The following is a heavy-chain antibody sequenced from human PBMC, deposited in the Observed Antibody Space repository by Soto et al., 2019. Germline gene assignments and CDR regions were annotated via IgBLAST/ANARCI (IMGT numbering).Heavy chain of an antibody. CDR2: INPKNGGI. V-gene: IGHV1-2*02. D-gene: IGHD1-1*01. CDR3: VRGQSVLSLDL. CDR1: GYTFTDFY. Sequence: QVLLVQSGAEVKKPGASVKVSCKSSGYTFTDFYIHWVRQAPGQGLEWVGWINPKNGGINYAQKLQGRVTMTRYTSVNTSYMDLNRLTFDDSAIYYCVRGQSVLSLDLWVRGTQVTVSS. J-gene: IGHJ1*01.